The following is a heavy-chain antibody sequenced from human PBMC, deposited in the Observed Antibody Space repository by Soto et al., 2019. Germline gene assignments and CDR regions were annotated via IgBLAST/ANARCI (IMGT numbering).Heavy chain of an antibody. D-gene: IGHD6-19*01. CDR3: ARGQAVAGHQFDD. J-gene: IGHJ4*02. CDR1: GGSISSSNW. V-gene: IGHV4-4*02. Sequence: QVQLQESGPGLVKPSGTLSLTCAVSGGSISSSNWWTWVRQPPGKGLEWIGEIYHSGSTTYNPSLNIRVTISVDKSKNQFSLKQSSVTAADTAVYYCARGQAVAGHQFDDWGQGTLVTVSS. CDR2: IYHSGST.